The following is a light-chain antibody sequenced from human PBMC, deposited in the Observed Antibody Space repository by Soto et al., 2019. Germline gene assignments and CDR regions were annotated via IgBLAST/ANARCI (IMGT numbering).Light chain of an antibody. Sequence: EIVMTQSPATLSLFPGERATLSCRTSQSVSNNLAWYQQRPGQAPRLLIFHTSTRVRGIPARFSGSGSGTDFTLTISSLEPEDFAVYYCQQRNIWPPVTFGQGTRLEI. V-gene: IGKV3-11*01. J-gene: IGKJ5*01. CDR3: QQRNIWPPVT. CDR1: QSVSNN. CDR2: HTS.